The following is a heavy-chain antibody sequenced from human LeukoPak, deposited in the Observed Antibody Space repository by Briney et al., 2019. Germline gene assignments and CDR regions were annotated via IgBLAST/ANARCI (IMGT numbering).Heavy chain of an antibody. CDR3: ARDGVGGFDY. J-gene: IGHJ4*02. D-gene: IGHD1-26*01. V-gene: IGHV3-53*04. Sequence: PGGSLRLSCAASGFTVSSNYMSWVRQAPGKGLEWVSIIYGGGSTYYADSVMGRFTISRHNSKNTLYLQMNSLRPEDTAVYYCARDGVGGFDYWGQGTPVTVSS. CDR2: IYGGGST. CDR1: GFTVSSNY.